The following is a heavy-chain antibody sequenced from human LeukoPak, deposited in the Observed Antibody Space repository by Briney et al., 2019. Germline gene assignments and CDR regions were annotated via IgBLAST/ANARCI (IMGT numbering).Heavy chain of an antibody. CDR1: GYTFTSYG. D-gene: IGHD6-19*01. Sequence: ASVKVSCKASGYTFTSYGISWVRQAPGQGLEWMGWINPNSGGTNYAQKFQGRVTMTRDTSTSTAYMELSRLRSDDTAVYYCAGGYSSGWNAFDIWGQGTMVTVSS. CDR2: INPNSGGT. J-gene: IGHJ3*02. CDR3: AGGYSSGWNAFDI. V-gene: IGHV1-2*02.